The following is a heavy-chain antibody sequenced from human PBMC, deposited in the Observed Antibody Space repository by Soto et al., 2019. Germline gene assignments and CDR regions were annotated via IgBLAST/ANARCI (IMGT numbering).Heavy chain of an antibody. CDR1: GGTFSSHS. D-gene: IGHD4-17*01. V-gene: IGHV1-69*01. Sequence: VQLMQSGAEVKQPGSSVKVSCKAYGGTFSSHSINWVRQAPGQGLEWMGGIITLFGTANYAQNFQGRVTINADQSTSTAYMELNSLRSDDTAVYYCAREVGYGDFSAALLDWGQGTLVTVSS. CDR2: IITLFGTA. J-gene: IGHJ4*02. CDR3: AREVGYGDFSAALLD.